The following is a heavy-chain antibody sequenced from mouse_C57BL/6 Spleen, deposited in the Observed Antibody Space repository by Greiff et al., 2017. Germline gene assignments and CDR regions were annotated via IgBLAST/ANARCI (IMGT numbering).Heavy chain of an antibody. Sequence: ESGPGLVKPSQSLSLTCSVTGYSITSGYYWNWIRQFPGNKLEWMGYISYDGSNNYNPSLKNRISITRDTSKNQFFLKLNSVTTEDTATYYCAREGTYYDYYYAMDYWGQGTSVTVSS. CDR1: GYSITSGYY. D-gene: IGHD2-4*01. CDR2: ISYDGSN. CDR3: AREGTYYDYYYAMDY. J-gene: IGHJ4*01. V-gene: IGHV3-6*01.